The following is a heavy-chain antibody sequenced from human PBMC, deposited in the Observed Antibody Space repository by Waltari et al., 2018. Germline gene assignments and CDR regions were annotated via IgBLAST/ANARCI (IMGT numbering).Heavy chain of an antibody. D-gene: IGHD2-2*01. CDR3: AEDLYCTSTSCQDF. CDR2: ISYDGSYK. CDR1: GFTFSHYG. Sequence: QVQLVESVGGVVQPGRSLRLSCAASGFTFSHYGLQWVRQAPGKGLEWVALISYDGSYKYYADSVKGRFTISRDNSRNTLYLQMNSLRAEDTAVYYCAEDLYCTSTSCQDFWGQGTLVTVSS. J-gene: IGHJ4*02. V-gene: IGHV3-30*18.